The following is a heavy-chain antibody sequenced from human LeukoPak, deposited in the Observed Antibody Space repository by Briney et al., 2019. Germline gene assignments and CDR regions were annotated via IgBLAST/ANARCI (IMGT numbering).Heavy chain of an antibody. D-gene: IGHD3-3*01. CDR2: ISAYNGNT. CDR3: ARDARFLEWLIN. CDR1: GYTFTSYG. V-gene: IGHV1-18*01. J-gene: IGHJ4*02. Sequence: ASVKASCKASGYTFTSYGISWVRQAPGQGLEWMGWISAYNGNTNYAQKLQGRVTMTTDTSTSAAYMELRSLRSDDTAVYYCARDARFLEWLINWGQGTLVTVSS.